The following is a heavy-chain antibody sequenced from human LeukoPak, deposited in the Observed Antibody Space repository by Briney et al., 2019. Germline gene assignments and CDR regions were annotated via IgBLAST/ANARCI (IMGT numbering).Heavy chain of an antibody. CDR2: VKEDRSEK. V-gene: IGHV3-7*03. Sequence: GGSLRLSCAASGFTFSTHWRTWVRQAPGKGLEWVANVKEDRSEKYYLDSVKGRFTISRDNSKNTLYLQMNSLRAEDTAVYYCPKSVPHYDSSGRRGIAEYFQHWGQGTLVTVSS. CDR1: GFTFSTHW. CDR3: PKSVPHYDSSGRRGIAEYFQH. J-gene: IGHJ1*01. D-gene: IGHD3-22*01.